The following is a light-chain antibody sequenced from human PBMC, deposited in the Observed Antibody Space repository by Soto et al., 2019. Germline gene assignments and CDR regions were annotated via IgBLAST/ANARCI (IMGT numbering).Light chain of an antibody. CDR1: SGHSSYA. CDR2: LNSDGSH. V-gene: IGLV4-69*01. CDR3: QTWGNGYWV. Sequence: QSVLTQSPSASASLGATVKLTCTLSSGHSSYAIAWYQQQPEKGPRYLMKLNSDGSHTKGDGIPDRFSGSSSGAERYLRISSLQSDDEADYYCQTWGNGYWVFGGGTKLTVL. J-gene: IGLJ3*02.